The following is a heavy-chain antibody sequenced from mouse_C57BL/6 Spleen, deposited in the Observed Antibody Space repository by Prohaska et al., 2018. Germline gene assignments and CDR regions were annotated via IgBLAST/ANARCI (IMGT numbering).Heavy chain of an antibody. Sequence: EVKLVESGGGLVQPGGSLKLSCAASGFTFSDYGMAWVRQAPRKGPEWVAFISNLAYSIYYAETVTGRFTISRENAKNTLYLEMSSLRSEDTAMYYCARRDDYEASFAYWGQGTLVTVSA. D-gene: IGHD2-4*01. CDR1: GFTFSDYG. CDR2: ISNLAYSI. CDR3: ARRDDYEASFAY. J-gene: IGHJ3*01. V-gene: IGHV5-15*01.